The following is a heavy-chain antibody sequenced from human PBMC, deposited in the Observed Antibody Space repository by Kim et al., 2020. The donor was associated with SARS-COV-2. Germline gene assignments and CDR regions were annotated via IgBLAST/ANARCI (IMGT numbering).Heavy chain of an antibody. Sequence: GGSLRLSCAASGFSFSDYYMIWIRQTPGKGLEWVSYISDNTGYTNYADSVKGRFTISRDNTKNSLYLQMTSLRAEDTALYYCARIPGGSSSWYYFDHWGQGTLVTVSS. D-gene: IGHD6-13*01. V-gene: IGHV3-11*03. CDR2: ISDNTGYT. J-gene: IGHJ4*02. CDR1: GFSFSDYY. CDR3: ARIPGGSSSWYYFDH.